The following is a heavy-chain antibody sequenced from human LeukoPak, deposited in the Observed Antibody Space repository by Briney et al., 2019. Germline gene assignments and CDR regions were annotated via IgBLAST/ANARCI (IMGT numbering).Heavy chain of an antibody. J-gene: IGHJ6*03. Sequence: GASVKVSCKASGYTFTSCDINWVRQATGQGLEWMGWMNPNSGNTGYAQKFQGRVTMTRNTSISTAYMELSSLRSEDTAVYYCARSTSHYYYYYMDVWGKGTTVTISS. V-gene: IGHV1-8*01. CDR1: GYTFTSCD. CDR3: ARSTSHYYYYYMDV. CDR2: MNPNSGNT.